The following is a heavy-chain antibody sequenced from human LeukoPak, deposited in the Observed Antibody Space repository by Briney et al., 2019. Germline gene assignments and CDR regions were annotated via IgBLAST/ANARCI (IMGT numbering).Heavy chain of an antibody. CDR2: INHSGST. CDR3: AREGNYYDSSGYYYVDY. Sequence: PSETLSLTCAVYGGSLSGYYWSWIRQPPGKGLEWIGEINHSGSTNYNPSLKSRVTISVDTSKNQFSLKLSSVTAADTAVYYCAREGNYYDSSGYYYVDYWGQGTLVTVSS. J-gene: IGHJ4*02. V-gene: IGHV4-34*01. CDR1: GGSLSGYY. D-gene: IGHD3-22*01.